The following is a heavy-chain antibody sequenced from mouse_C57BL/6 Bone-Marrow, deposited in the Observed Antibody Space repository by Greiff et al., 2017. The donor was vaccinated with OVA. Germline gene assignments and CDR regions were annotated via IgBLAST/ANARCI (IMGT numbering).Heavy chain of an antibody. CDR2: IYPGSGST. J-gene: IGHJ2*01. CDR1: GYTFTSYW. CDR3: ARSYYYGSSGGDY. Sequence: QVQLQQPGAELVKPGASVKMSCKASGYTFTSYWITWVKQRPGQGLEWIGDIYPGSGSTNYNEKFKSKATLTVDTSSGTAYMQLSSLTSEDSAVYYCARSYYYGSSGGDYWGQGTTLTVSS. D-gene: IGHD1-1*01. V-gene: IGHV1-55*01.